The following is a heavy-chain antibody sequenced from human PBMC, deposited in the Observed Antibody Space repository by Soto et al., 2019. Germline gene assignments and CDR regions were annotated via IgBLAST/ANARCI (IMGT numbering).Heavy chain of an antibody. CDR1: GFTFSSYG. V-gene: IGHV3-30*18. D-gene: IGHD4-17*01. CDR3: AKDRGVEVTTRFLDY. Sequence: QVQLVESGGGVVQPGRSLRLSCAASGFTFSSYGMHWVRQAPGKGLEWVAVISYDGRNKNYADSVKGRFTISRDNSKNTLYMQMNSLRAEDTAVYYCAKDRGVEVTTRFLDYWGQGPLVTVSS. J-gene: IGHJ4*02. CDR2: ISYDGRNK.